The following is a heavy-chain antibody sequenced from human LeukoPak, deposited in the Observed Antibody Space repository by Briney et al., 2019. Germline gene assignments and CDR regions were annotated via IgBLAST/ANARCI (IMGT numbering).Heavy chain of an antibody. Sequence: PSETLSLTCTASGGSISSSSYYWGWIRQPPGKGLEWIGSIYYSGSTYYNPSLKSRVTISVDTSKNQFSLKLSSVTAADTAVYYCARLGEGFDYWGQGTLVTVSS. D-gene: IGHD3-10*01. V-gene: IGHV4-39*01. J-gene: IGHJ4*02. CDR3: ARLGEGFDY. CDR1: GGSISSSSYY. CDR2: IYYSGST.